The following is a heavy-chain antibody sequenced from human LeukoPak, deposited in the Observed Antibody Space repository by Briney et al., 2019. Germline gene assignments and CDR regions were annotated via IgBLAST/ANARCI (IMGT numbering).Heavy chain of an antibody. V-gene: IGHV4-59*08. Sequence: SETLSLTCDISGTAISSYFWTWIRQSPAKGLEWIGFFYHNGGPSYNPSLKGRVTISVDSSQKKFSLQLTSMTSADSAIFFCAGGRTGRYYAHWGHGPLVAVS. CDR3: AGGRTGRYYAH. CDR2: FYHNGGP. D-gene: IGHD1-1*01. CDR1: GTAISSYF. J-gene: IGHJ4*01.